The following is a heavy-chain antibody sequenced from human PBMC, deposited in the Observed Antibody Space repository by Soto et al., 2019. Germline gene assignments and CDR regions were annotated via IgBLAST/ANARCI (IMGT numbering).Heavy chain of an antibody. CDR2: ISYSSGSI. Sequence: EVQLVESGGGLAQPGRSLRLSCAASGFKFDDYAMHWVRQVPGEGLEWVSGISYSSGSIGYADSVKGRFTISRDNANNSLYLQMNSLRGDDTALYYCAKDLRILGVVPPDAFDIWGQGTMVTVSS. CDR3: AKDLRILGVVPPDAFDI. J-gene: IGHJ3*02. V-gene: IGHV3-9*01. CDR1: GFKFDDYA. D-gene: IGHD3-3*01.